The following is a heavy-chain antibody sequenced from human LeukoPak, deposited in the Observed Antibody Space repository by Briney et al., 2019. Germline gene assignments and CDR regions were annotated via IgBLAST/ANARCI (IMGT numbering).Heavy chain of an antibody. CDR2: ISSSGNTR. D-gene: IGHD3-22*01. CDR3: ARVDYDSSGYSDY. V-gene: IGHV3-48*03. Sequence: GGSLRLSCAASGFTFSSYEMNWVRQAPGKGLEWVAYISSSGNTRYYADSVKGRFTISRDNAKNSLSLQMNSLRAEDTAVYYCARVDYDSSGYSDYWGQGTLVTVSS. J-gene: IGHJ4*02. CDR1: GFTFSSYE.